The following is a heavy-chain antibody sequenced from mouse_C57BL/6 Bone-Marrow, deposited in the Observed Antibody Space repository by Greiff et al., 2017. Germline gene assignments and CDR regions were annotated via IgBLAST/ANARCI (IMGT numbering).Heavy chain of an antibody. V-gene: IGHV14-4*01. J-gene: IGHJ2*01. D-gene: IGHD2-1*01. Sequence: VQLQQSGAELVRPGASVKLSCTASGFNIKDDYMHWVKQRPEQGLEWIGWIDPENGDTEYASKFQGKATITADTSSNTAYLQLSSLSSEDTAVYYCTTMVRRALFDYWGQGTTLTVSS. CDR3: TTMVRRALFDY. CDR1: GFNIKDDY. CDR2: IDPENGDT.